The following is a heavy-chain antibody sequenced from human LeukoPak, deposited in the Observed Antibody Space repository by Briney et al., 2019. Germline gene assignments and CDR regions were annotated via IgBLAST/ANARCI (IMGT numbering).Heavy chain of an antibody. V-gene: IGHV4-34*01. J-gene: IGHJ4*02. CDR2: INHSGST. CDR3: ARHSGNAFSYYFDY. Sequence: PSETLSLTCAVYGGSFSGYYWSWIRQPPGKGLEWIGEINHSGSTNYNPSLKSRVTISVDTSKNQFSLKLSSVTAADTAVYYCARHSGNAFSYYFDYWGQGTLVTVSS. CDR1: GGSFSGYY. D-gene: IGHD5-12*01.